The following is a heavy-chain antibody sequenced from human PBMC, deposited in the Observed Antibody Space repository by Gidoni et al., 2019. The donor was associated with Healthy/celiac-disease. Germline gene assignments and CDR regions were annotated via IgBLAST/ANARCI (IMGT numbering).Heavy chain of an antibody. J-gene: IGHJ3*02. V-gene: IGHV3-13*01. CDR1: GFTFSSYG. CDR3: ARGLHSGSYPTEVVDAFDI. Sequence: EVQLVESGGGLVQPGGSLRLSCAASGFTFSSYGRHWVRQATGKGREGVAASGTAGDTYYPGSVKGRFTISRENAKNSLYLQMNSLRAGDTAVYYCARGLHSGSYPTEVVDAFDIWGQGTMVTVSS. CDR2: SGTAGDT. D-gene: IGHD1-26*01.